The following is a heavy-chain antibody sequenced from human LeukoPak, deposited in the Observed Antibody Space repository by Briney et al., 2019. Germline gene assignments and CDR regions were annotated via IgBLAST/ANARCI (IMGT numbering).Heavy chain of an antibody. V-gene: IGHV4-30-2*01. Sequence: SQTLSLTCAVSGGSISSGGYSWSWIGQPPGKGLEWIGYIYHSGSTYYNPSLKSRVTISVDRSNNQFSLKLSSVTAADTAVYYCARVRGVVVPAAMSDYGMDVWGKGTTVTVSS. CDR2: IYHSGST. J-gene: IGHJ6*04. CDR1: GGSISSGGYS. D-gene: IGHD2-2*01. CDR3: ARVRGVVVPAAMSDYGMDV.